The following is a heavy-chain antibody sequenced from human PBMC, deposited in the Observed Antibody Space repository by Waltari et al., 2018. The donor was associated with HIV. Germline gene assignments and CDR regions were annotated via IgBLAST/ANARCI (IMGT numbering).Heavy chain of an antibody. Sequence: EVEMVESGGGSVQPGGCLRLSCSASGFAFGRFDMHWVRQAMGKSPEWVSAIGAAGDTYYPKSVKGRFTVSRENGKNSLYLQMNNLRVDDAAMYYCVRGNGWYGPYYFDYWGRGTLVTVSS. J-gene: IGHJ4*02. CDR1: GFAFGRFD. CDR2: IGAAGDT. V-gene: IGHV3-13*01. CDR3: VRGNGWYGPYYFDY. D-gene: IGHD6-19*01.